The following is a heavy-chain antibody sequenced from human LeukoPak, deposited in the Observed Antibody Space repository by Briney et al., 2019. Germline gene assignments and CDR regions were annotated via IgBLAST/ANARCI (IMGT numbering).Heavy chain of an antibody. J-gene: IGHJ4*02. Sequence: GGSLRLSCAASGFTFSSYGMHWVRQAPGKGLEWVAFIRYDGSNKYYADSVKGRFTISRDNSKNTLYLQMNSLRAEDTAVYYCARDGAYDSSGYCFDYWGQGTLVTVSS. CDR1: GFTFSSYG. D-gene: IGHD3-22*01. CDR3: ARDGAYDSSGYCFDY. V-gene: IGHV3-30*02. CDR2: IRYDGSNK.